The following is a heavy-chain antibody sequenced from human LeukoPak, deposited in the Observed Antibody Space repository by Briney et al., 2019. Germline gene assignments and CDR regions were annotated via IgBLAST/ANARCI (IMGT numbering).Heavy chain of an antibody. CDR1: GGTFSSYA. CDR3: ARGGVAPDAFDI. J-gene: IGHJ3*02. D-gene: IGHD2-15*01. Sequence: SVKVSCKASGGTFSSYAISWVRRAPGQGLEWMGGIIPIFGTANYAQKLQGRVTMTTDTSTSTAYMELRSLRSDDTAVYYCARGGVAPDAFDIWGQGTMVTVSS. CDR2: IIPIFGTA. V-gene: IGHV1-69*05.